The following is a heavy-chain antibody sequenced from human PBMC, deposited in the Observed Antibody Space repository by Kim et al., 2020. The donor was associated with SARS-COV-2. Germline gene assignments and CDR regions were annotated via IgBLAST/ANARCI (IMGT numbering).Heavy chain of an antibody. D-gene: IGHD6-19*01. CDR3: AKLKSGRWLQN. J-gene: IGHJ4*02. V-gene: IGHV3-23*05. Sequence: SYADSVKGRFTISRDDSKNTLCLQMSGLRAEDTAIYYCAKLKSGRWLQNWGQGTLVTVSS.